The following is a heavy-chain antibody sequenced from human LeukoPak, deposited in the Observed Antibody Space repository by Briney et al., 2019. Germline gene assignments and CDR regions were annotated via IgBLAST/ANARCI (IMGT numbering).Heavy chain of an antibody. Sequence: SETLSLTCTVSGVSISSGGYYWSWIRQHPGKGLEWIGYIYYSGSTYYNPSLKSRVTISVDTSKNQFSLKLSSVTAADTAVYYCARSGGNGPNWFDPWGQGTLVTVSS. V-gene: IGHV4-31*03. CDR2: IYYSGST. CDR1: GVSISSGGYY. J-gene: IGHJ5*02. CDR3: ARSGGNGPNWFDP. D-gene: IGHD4-23*01.